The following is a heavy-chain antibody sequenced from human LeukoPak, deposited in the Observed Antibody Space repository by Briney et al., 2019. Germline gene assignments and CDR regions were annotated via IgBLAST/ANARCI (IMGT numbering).Heavy chain of an antibody. CDR1: GFTFRTYA. D-gene: IGHD3-22*01. CDR3: AKDPLSYRDSTGYYQSRFDP. CDR2: ISSSSRYI. V-gene: IGHV3-21*01. Sequence: GGSLRLSCTDSGFTFRTYAMNWVRQAPGKGLEWVSSISSSSRYISYADSVKGRFTISRDNAENSVYLEMNSLRAEDTAVYYCAKDPLSYRDSTGYYQSRFDPWGQGTLVTVSS. J-gene: IGHJ5*02.